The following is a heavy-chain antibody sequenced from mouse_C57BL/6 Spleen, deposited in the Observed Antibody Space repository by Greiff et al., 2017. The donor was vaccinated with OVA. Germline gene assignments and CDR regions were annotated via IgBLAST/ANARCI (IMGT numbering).Heavy chain of an antibody. J-gene: IGHJ2*01. CDR3: ASHITTVVADY. CDR1: GYTFTSYW. Sequence: QVQLKQPGAELVKPGASVKLSCKASGYTFTSYWMHWVKQRPGQGLEWIGMIHPNSGSTNYNEKFKSKATLTVDKSSSTAYMQLSSLTSEDSAVYYCASHITTVVADYWGQGTTLTVSS. D-gene: IGHD1-1*01. CDR2: IHPNSGST. V-gene: IGHV1-64*01.